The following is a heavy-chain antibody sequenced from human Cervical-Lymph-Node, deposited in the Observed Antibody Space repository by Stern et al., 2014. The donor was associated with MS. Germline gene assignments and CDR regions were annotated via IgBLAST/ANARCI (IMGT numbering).Heavy chain of an antibody. CDR3: ARDCKLRYYYYGMDV. CDR2: IWYDGSNK. J-gene: IGHJ6*02. Sequence: VQLVESGGGVVQPGRSLRLSWAASGFTFSSYGMHCVRQAQGKVLEWVTVIWYDGSNKYYEDSVKGRFTISRDNSKNTLYLQMNSLRAEDTAVYYCARDCKLRYYYYGMDVWGQGTTVTVSS. V-gene: IGHV3-33*01. D-gene: IGHD1-26*01. CDR1: GFTFSSYG.